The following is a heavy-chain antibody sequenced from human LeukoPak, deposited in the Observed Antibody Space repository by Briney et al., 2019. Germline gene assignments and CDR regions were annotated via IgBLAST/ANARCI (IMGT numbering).Heavy chain of an antibody. Sequence: PSETLSLTCAVSGYSWSWIRQPPGKGLEWIAEIDHSGSINYNPSLKSRVTISIDTSKNQFSLKLTSVTAADTAVYYCAREAQYCSGGSCYGGFFQHWGQGILVTVSS. V-gene: IGHV4-34*01. J-gene: IGHJ1*01. CDR3: AREAQYCSGGSCYGGFFQH. CDR1: GYS. D-gene: IGHD2-15*01. CDR2: IDHSGSI.